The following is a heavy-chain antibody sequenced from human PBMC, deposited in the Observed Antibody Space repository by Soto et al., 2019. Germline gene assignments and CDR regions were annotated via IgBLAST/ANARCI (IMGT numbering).Heavy chain of an antibody. V-gene: IGHV1-24*01. CDR1: GYTLTELS. D-gene: IGHD3-16*02. CDR2: FDPEDGET. J-gene: IGHJ5*02. Sequence: QVQLVQSGAEVKKPGASVKVSCKVSGYTLTELSMHWVRQAPGKGLEWMGGFDPEDGETIYAQKFQGRVTMTEDTSTDTAYMELSSLRSEDTAVYYCATGRMITFGGDIVLGWFDPWGQGTLVTVSS. CDR3: ATGRMITFGGDIVLGWFDP.